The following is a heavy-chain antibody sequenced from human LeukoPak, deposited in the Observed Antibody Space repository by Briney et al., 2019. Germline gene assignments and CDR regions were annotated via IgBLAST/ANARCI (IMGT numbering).Heavy chain of an antibody. Sequence: SETLSLTCTVSGYSISTGYYWDWIRQPPGKGLEWIGTFYHGGSTYYNPSPKSRVTISVVTSKNQFSLKLTSVTAADTAVYYCARGPYKYDGSGAFDIWGQGTMVTVSS. V-gene: IGHV4-38-2*02. CDR2: FYHGGST. D-gene: IGHD3-22*01. J-gene: IGHJ3*02. CDR1: GYSISTGYY. CDR3: ARGPYKYDGSGAFDI.